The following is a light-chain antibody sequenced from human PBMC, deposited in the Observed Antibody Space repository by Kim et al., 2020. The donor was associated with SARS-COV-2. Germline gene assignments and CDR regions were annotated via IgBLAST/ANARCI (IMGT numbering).Light chain of an antibody. CDR2: GAS. Sequence: SPGERATPSCRARQSVSSSHLAWYQQKPGQAPRLLIYGASRRVTGIPDRFRGSGSGTDFTLTISRLEPEDFAVYYCHQYGTSPPNTFGQGTKLEI. CDR1: QSVSSSH. CDR3: HQYGTSPPNT. J-gene: IGKJ2*01. V-gene: IGKV3-20*01.